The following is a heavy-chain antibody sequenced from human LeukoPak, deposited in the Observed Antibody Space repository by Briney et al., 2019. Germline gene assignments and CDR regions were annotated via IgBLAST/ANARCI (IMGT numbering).Heavy chain of an antibody. Sequence: SETLSLTCTVPGGSISSGSYYWSWIRRPAGKGLEWIGRIFTSGSTDYNPSLKSRVTISIDTSKNQFSLKLSSVTAADTAVYYCARAVSGYAFDIWGQGTMVTVSS. CDR3: ARAVSGYAFDI. J-gene: IGHJ3*02. D-gene: IGHD6-25*01. CDR2: IFTSGST. CDR1: GGSISSGSYY. V-gene: IGHV4-61*02.